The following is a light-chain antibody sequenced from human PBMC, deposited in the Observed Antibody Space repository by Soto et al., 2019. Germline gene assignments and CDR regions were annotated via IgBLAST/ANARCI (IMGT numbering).Light chain of an antibody. Sequence: QSALTQPASVSGSPGQSITISCTGTSNDVGGYNYVSWYQQHPGKAPKLMIYDVSNRPSGVSNRFSGSKSGNTASLTISGRQAEDEADYYCSSYTSSSTLVVFGGGTKLTVL. CDR1: SNDVGGYNY. CDR3: SSYTSSSTLVV. J-gene: IGLJ2*01. CDR2: DVS. V-gene: IGLV2-14*01.